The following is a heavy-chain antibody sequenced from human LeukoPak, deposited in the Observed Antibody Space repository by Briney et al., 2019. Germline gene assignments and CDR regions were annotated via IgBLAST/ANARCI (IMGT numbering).Heavy chain of an antibody. Sequence: GGSLRLSCAASGFTFSIYWMHWVRQAPGKGLEWVSSISSSSSYIYYADSVKGRFTISRDNAKNSLYLQMNSLRAEDTAVYYCARGIAAAGPLDYWGQGTLVTVSS. CDR2: ISSSSSYI. D-gene: IGHD6-13*01. V-gene: IGHV3-21*01. CDR1: GFTFSIYW. CDR3: ARGIAAAGPLDY. J-gene: IGHJ4*02.